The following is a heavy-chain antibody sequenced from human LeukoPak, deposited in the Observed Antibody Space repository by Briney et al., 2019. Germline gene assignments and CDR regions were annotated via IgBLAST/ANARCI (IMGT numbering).Heavy chain of an antibody. CDR2: IYYSGNT. D-gene: IGHD2-15*01. V-gene: IGHV4-59*01. J-gene: IGHJ4*02. CDR3: ARAARYCSGGSCWDY. CDR1: GDSISSYF. Sequence: SETLSLTCTGSGDSISSYFWSWIRQPPGKGLEWIGYIYYSGNTNYNPSLKSRVTISVDTSKNQFSLKLTSVTAADTAIYYCARAARYCSGGSCWDYWGQGTLVTVSS.